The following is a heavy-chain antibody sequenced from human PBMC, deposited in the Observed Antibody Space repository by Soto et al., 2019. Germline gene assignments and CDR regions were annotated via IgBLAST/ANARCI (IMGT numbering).Heavy chain of an antibody. CDR1: GFTFSSYG. J-gene: IGHJ6*02. D-gene: IGHD5-12*01. Sequence: QVQLVESGGGVVQPGRSLRLSCAASGFTFSSYGMHWVRQAPGKGLEWVALVWYDGGNKYYADSVKGRFTISRDNSKNTLYLQMNGLRDEDTAVYYCVRAAGYSGYDYVYYYGMDVWGQGTTGTVSS. V-gene: IGHV3-33*01. CDR2: VWYDGGNK. CDR3: VRAAGYSGYDYVYYYGMDV.